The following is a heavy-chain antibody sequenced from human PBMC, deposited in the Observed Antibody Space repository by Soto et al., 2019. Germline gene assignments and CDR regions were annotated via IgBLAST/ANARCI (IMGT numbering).Heavy chain of an antibody. V-gene: IGHV4-59*12. CDR1: GGSISSYY. J-gene: IGHJ6*02. D-gene: IGHD2-2*01. CDR3: ARDKGYCSSTSCYYGMDV. CDR2: IYYSGST. Sequence: SETLSLTCTVSGGSISSYYWSWIRQPPGKGLEWIGYIYYSGSTNYNPSLKSRVTISVDTSKKQFSLKLISVTAADTAVYYCARDKGYCSSTSCYYGMDVWGQGTTVTVSS.